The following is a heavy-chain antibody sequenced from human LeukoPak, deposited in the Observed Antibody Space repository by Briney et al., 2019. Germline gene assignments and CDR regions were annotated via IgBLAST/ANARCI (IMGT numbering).Heavy chain of an antibody. Sequence: SETLSLTCTVSGGSLTSGDYYWAWIRQPPGKGLEWIGYIYYGDSTYYTPSLKSRVTISVDTSKSQFSLRLSSVTAADTAVYYCARNYYASGGYNRFDYWGQGTLVTVSS. CDR1: GGSLTSGDYY. CDR3: ARNYYASGGYNRFDY. CDR2: IYYGDST. D-gene: IGHD3-10*01. V-gene: IGHV4-30-4*01. J-gene: IGHJ4*02.